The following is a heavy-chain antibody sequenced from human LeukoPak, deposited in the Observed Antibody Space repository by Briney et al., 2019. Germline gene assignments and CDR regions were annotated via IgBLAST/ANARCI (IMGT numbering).Heavy chain of an antibody. Sequence: SETLSLTCTVSGGSINSTTYYWGWVRQPPGRGLEWIGSIYYSGSTFYNPSLKSRVTMSIDTSNNQFSLKLSSVTAADTAVYYCARDGPAAKGFDYWGQGTLVTVSS. CDR3: ARDGPAAKGFDY. J-gene: IGHJ4*02. CDR2: IYYSGST. V-gene: IGHV4-39*07. D-gene: IGHD2-2*01. CDR1: GGSINSTTYY.